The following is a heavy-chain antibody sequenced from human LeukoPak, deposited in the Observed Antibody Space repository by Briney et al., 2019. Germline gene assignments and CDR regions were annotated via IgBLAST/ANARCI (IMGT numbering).Heavy chain of an antibody. V-gene: IGHV1-69*04. CDR3: ARDLREVVPAAMIAY. CDR2: IIPILGIA. J-gene: IGHJ4*02. D-gene: IGHD2-2*01. Sequence: GASVKVSCKASGGTFSSYAISWVRQAPGQGLEWMGRIIPILGIANYAQKFQGRVTITADKSTSTAYMELSSLRSEDTAVYYCARDLREVVPAAMIAYWGQGTLVTVSS. CDR1: GGTFSSYA.